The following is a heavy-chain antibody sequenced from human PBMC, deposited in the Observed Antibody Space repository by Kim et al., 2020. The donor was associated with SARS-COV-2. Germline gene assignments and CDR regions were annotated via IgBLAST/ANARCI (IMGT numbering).Heavy chain of an antibody. CDR2: IKQDGSER. Sequence: GGSLRLSCAASGFTFSHYWMHWIRQAPGKGLEWVANIKQDGSERHYAGSVRGRFTISRDNARNSLFLEMNSLRAEDSGLYYCLSRDPYTFDHWGQGTLVTVSS. V-gene: IGHV3-7*03. J-gene: IGHJ4*02. CDR1: GFTFSHYW. CDR3: LSRDPYTFDH. D-gene: IGHD3-10*01.